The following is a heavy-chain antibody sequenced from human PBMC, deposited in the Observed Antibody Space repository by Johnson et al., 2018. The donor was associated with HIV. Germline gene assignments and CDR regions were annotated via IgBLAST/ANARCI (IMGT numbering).Heavy chain of an antibody. D-gene: IGHD4-23*01. CDR1: GFTFRNYW. CDR2: MSYDGNKK. Sequence: QVQLVESGGGLVQPGGSLRLSCAASGFTFRNYWMNWVRQAPGKGLEWVALMSYDGNKKYYVDSVKGRFTISRDNSKNTLYLQMNSLRAEDTAVYYCAREGDYGGFVDAFDIWGQGTMVTVSS. J-gene: IGHJ3*02. V-gene: IGHV3-30*03. CDR3: AREGDYGGFVDAFDI.